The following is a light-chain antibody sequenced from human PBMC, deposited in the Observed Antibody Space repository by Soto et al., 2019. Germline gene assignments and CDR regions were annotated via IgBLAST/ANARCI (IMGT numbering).Light chain of an antibody. J-gene: IGKJ4*01. V-gene: IGKV3-11*01. CDR2: DTS. CDR3: QQRFSWPPT. Sequence: EIGLTQSPATLSLSPGDRATLSCRASQSVSRYLAWYQQKPGQAPRLLIHDTSTRATGVPATFSGSGSGTDFTLTISSLEPEDSAMYYCQQRFSWPPTFGGGTHVEIK. CDR1: QSVSRY.